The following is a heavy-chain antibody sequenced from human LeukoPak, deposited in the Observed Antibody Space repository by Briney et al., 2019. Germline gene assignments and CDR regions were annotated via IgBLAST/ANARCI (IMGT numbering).Heavy chain of an antibody. CDR1: GGSISNSDYY. CDR2: IYFNGYT. Sequence: SQTLSLTCTASGGSISNSDYYWSWIRQSPGKGLEWVGYIYFNGYTYYSPSLRSRLAISIDTSKNHFSLNLTSVTAADTAVYYCARVANGDYFDFWGQGTLVTVSS. CDR3: ARVANGDYFDF. J-gene: IGHJ4*02. V-gene: IGHV4-30-4*01. D-gene: IGHD4-17*01.